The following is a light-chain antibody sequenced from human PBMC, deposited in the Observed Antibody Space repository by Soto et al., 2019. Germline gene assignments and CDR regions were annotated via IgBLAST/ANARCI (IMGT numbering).Light chain of an antibody. J-gene: IGLJ1*01. CDR3: CLYVGATTYV. CDR2: EGH. Sequence: QSALAQPASVSGSPGQSMTISCTGASGYVGTYSLVSWYQQHPGKAPKVVIYEGHKRPSGVPDCFSGSTSVNTASLTISGLQTDDEADYYCCLYVGATTYVFGTGTKVTVL. V-gene: IGLV2-23*01. CDR1: SGYVGTYSL.